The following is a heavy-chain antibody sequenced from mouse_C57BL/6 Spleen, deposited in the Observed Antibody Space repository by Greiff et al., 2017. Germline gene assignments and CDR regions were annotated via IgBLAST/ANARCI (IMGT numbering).Heavy chain of an antibody. Sequence: QVQLQQSGPGLVQPSQSLSITCTVSGFSLTSYGVHWVRQSPGKGLAWLGVIGRGGSTDYNAALMSRLSITKDNSESKVFFKMNRLQADDTAMYYWAKKDYSKRDWYFAVWGTGTTVTVSS. CDR2: IGRGGST. D-gene: IGHD2-5*01. CDR3: AKKDYSKRDWYFAV. V-gene: IGHV2-5*01. CDR1: GFSLTSYG. J-gene: IGHJ1*03.